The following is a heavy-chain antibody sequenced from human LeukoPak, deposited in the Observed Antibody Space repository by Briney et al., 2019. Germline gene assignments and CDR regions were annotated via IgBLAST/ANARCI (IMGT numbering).Heavy chain of an antibody. CDR3: AKDSTIAAAGTVEYYFDY. V-gene: IGHV3-11*01. CDR2: ISSSSRTT. D-gene: IGHD6-13*01. J-gene: IGHJ4*02. Sequence: KPGGSLRLSCTATGFTISDSYMSWVRQAPGNGLDWISYISSSSRTTDYADSVKGRFTISRDNAKNSLYLQMNSLRAEDTALYYCAKDSTIAAAGTVEYYFDYWGQGTLVTVSS. CDR1: GFTISDSY.